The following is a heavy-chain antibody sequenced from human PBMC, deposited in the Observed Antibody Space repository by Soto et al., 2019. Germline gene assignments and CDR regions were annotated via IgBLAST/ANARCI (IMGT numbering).Heavy chain of an antibody. CDR3: ARGLGFCSGGSCYDD. CDR1: GFSVSSSY. D-gene: IGHD2-15*01. Sequence: GGSLRLSCAASGFSVSSSYMTWVRQAPGKGLEWVSVIYSGGLTFYADSVKGRFAISRDNSKNTLYLQMNSLRPDDTAVYFCARGLGFCSGGSCYDDWGQGTLVTVSS. CDR2: IYSGGLT. J-gene: IGHJ4*02. V-gene: IGHV3-53*01.